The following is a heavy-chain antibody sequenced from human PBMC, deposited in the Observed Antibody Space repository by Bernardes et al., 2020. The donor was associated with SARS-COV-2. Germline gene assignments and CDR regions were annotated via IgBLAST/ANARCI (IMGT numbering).Heavy chain of an antibody. CDR1: GFTFDDFA. CDR3: AKDYETGELGIAVEGYCGH. Sequence: SLRLSCPASGFTFDDFAMHWVRHSPGKGLEWVSGISWNSGSIGYAASVKGRFTISRDNAKNSLYLQMNSLRPDDTALYYCAKDYETGELGIAVEGYCGHWGQGTLVTVSS. J-gene: IGHJ4*02. V-gene: IGHV3-9*01. CDR2: ISWNSGSI. D-gene: IGHD6-19*01.